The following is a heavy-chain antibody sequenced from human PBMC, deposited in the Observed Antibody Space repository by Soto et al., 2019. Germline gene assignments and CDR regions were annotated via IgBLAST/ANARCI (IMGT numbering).Heavy chain of an antibody. CDR1: GDSISGSPYF. V-gene: IGHV4-39*01. CDR2: IFYDGYT. J-gene: IGHJ4*02. Sequence: QVQLQESGTRLVMPSETLSLTCTVSGDSISGSPYFWGWIRQPPGKRLEWIGSIFYDGYTLYTPSLKSRVTISVDXSXNQFSLKLTSVAAADTAIYFCARLQAAVPHYWGQGILVTVSS. D-gene: IGHD6-13*01. CDR3: ARLQAAVPHY.